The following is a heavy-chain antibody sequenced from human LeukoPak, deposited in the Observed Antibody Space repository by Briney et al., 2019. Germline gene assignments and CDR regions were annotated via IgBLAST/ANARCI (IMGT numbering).Heavy chain of an antibody. CDR2: ISGSGGST. CDR3: AKVRYSYGFHYVDV. V-gene: IGHV3-23*01. J-gene: IGHJ6*03. D-gene: IGHD5-18*01. CDR1: GFTFSSYG. Sequence: GGSLRLSCAASGFTFSSYGMSWVRQAPGKGLEWVSAISGSGGSTYYADSVKGRFTISRDNSKNTLYLQMNSLRAEDTAVYYCAKVRYSYGFHYVDVWGKGTTVTISS.